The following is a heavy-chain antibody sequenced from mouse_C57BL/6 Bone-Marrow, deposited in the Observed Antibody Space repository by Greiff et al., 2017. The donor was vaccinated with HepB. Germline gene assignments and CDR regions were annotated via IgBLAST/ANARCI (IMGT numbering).Heavy chain of an antibody. CDR3: ARPPY. CDR1: GYTFTGYW. Sequence: VQRVESGAELVKPGASVKMSCKASGYTFTGYWITWVKQRPGQGLEWIGDIYPGSGSTNYNEKFKSKATLTVDTSSSTAYMQLSSLTSEDSAVYYCARPPYWGQGTTLTVSS. V-gene: IGHV1-55*01. J-gene: IGHJ2*01. CDR2: IYPGSGST.